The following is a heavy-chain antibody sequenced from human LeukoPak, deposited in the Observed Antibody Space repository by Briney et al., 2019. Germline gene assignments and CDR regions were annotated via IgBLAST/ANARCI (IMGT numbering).Heavy chain of an antibody. CDR1: GFTFDDYA. D-gene: IGHD6-13*01. CDR2: ISWNSGSI. Sequence: GGSLRLSCAASGFTFDDYAMHWVRQAPGKGLEWVSGISWNSGSIGYADSVKGRFTISRDNAKNSLYLQMNSLRAEDTALYYCAKGAGYSTGSDYFDYWGQGTLVTVSS. CDR3: AKGAGYSTGSDYFDY. V-gene: IGHV3-9*01. J-gene: IGHJ4*02.